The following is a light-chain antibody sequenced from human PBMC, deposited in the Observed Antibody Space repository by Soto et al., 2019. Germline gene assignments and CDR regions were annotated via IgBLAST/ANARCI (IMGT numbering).Light chain of an antibody. J-gene: IGKJ4*01. CDR3: QQYGNSPLT. CDR2: GVS. CDR1: QNVRSDY. Sequence: EIVLTQSPATRSLSPGDRATLSCRASQNVRSDYFAWYQQKPGQAPRVIIFGVSTRASATPDRFRGSGSGTYFTLTISRLEPDDFALYYCQQYGNSPLTFGGGTKVGI. V-gene: IGKV3-20*01.